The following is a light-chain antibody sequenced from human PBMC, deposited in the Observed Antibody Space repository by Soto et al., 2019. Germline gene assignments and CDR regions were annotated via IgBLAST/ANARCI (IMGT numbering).Light chain of an antibody. CDR3: QQYCSAPFT. Sequence: DIVLTQSPATLSASPGERATLTCRASQSVNSSYLAWFQQKPGQAPILLIYDASSLATGIPDRFSGSGSGTDFTLTISRLEPEDFAIYYCQQYCSAPFTFGAGTTVDIK. J-gene: IGKJ3*01. CDR1: QSVNSSY. CDR2: DAS. V-gene: IGKV3-20*01.